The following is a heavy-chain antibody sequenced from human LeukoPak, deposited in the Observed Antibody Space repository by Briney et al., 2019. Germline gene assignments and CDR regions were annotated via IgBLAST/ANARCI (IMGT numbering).Heavy chain of an antibody. CDR2: IQNDGTIK. CDR1: GFTFTSYA. CDR3: AKDLGVHCGGGRCHSNWFDP. V-gene: IGHV3-30*02. J-gene: IGHJ5*02. Sequence: GGSLRLSCAASGFTFTSYAMHWVRRAPGKGLEWVAFIQNDGTIKYFADSVKGRFTISRDNSRNIVYLQMDSLRPEDTAVYYCAKDLGVHCGGGRCHSNWFDPWGQGTLVAVSS. D-gene: IGHD2-15*01.